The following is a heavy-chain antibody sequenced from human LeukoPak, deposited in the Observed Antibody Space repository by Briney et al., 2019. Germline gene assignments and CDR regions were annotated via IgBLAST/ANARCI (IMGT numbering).Heavy chain of an antibody. V-gene: IGHV3-48*01. D-gene: IGHD1-7*01. Sequence: GGSLRLSCAASGFTFSSYGMHWVRQAPGKGLEWVSYISSSGSTIYYADSVKGRFTISRDNSKNTLYLQMNSLRAEDTAVYYCAKRRGLELLYYYYMDVWGKGTTVTVSS. J-gene: IGHJ6*03. CDR1: GFTFSSYG. CDR2: ISSSGSTI. CDR3: AKRRGLELLYYYYMDV.